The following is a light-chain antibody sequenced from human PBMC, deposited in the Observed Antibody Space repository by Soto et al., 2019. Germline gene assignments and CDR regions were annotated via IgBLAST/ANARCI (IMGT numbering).Light chain of an antibody. V-gene: IGLV1-40*01. CDR2: GNS. CDR1: RSNIGAGYD. Sequence: QSVLTPPPSVSGAPGQRVTISCPGRRSNIGAGYDVHWYQQLPGTAPKLLIYGNSNRPSGVPDRFSGSKSGTSASLAITGLQAEDEADYYCQSYDSSLSGYVFGTGTKLTVL. J-gene: IGLJ1*01. CDR3: QSYDSSLSGYV.